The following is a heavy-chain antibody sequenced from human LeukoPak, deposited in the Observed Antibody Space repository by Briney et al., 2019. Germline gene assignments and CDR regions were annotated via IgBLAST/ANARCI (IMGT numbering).Heavy chain of an antibody. D-gene: IGHD1-1*01. CDR3: ARVGTPKLLYYYHYMDV. V-gene: IGHV4-61*01. Sequence: SETLSLTCAVSGYSISSGYYWGWIRQPPGKGLEWIGYIYYSGSTNYNPSLKSRVTISVDTSKNQFPLKLSSVTAADTAVYYCARVGTPKLLYYYHYMDVWGKGTTVTVSS. CDR1: GYSISSGYY. CDR2: IYYSGST. J-gene: IGHJ6*03.